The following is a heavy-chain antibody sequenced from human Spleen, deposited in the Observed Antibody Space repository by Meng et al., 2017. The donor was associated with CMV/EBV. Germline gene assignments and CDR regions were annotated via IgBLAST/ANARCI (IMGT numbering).Heavy chain of an antibody. Sequence: GESLKISCKGSGYRFANFWIGWVRQMPGKGLEWMGIIYPADSDTKYSPSFQGQVTISADKSISTAYLQWSSLKASDTAMYYCARLCGTSCYTPYYYYGMDVWGQGTTVTVSS. CDR1: GYRFANFW. V-gene: IGHV5-51*01. D-gene: IGHD2-2*02. CDR3: ARLCGTSCYTPYYYYGMDV. J-gene: IGHJ6*02. CDR2: IYPADSDT.